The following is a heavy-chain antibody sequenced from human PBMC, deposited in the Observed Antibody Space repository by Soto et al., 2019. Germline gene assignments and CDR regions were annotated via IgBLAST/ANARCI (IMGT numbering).Heavy chain of an antibody. D-gene: IGHD3-3*01. J-gene: IGHJ6*02. CDR3: ARGTSRDYDFWSGYYAPAYYYYYGMDV. CDR2: IKQDGSEK. V-gene: IGHV3-7*03. CDR1: GCTISSYW. Sequence: GSLTLPCAASGCTISSYWMSWVRQAPGKGLEWVANIKQDGSEKYYVDSVKGRFTISRENAKNSLYLQMNSLRAEDTAVYYCARGTSRDYDFWSGYYAPAYYYYYGMDVWGQGTTVTVSS.